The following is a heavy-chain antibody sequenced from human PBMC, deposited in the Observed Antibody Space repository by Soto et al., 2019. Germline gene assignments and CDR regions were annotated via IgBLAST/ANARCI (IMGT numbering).Heavy chain of an antibody. V-gene: IGHV3-48*01. Sequence: EVPLVESGGGLVQPGGSLRLSCAASGFTFSSYSMNWVRQAPGKGLEWVSYISSSSSTIYYADSVKGRFTISRDNAEKSLYLQMNSLRAEDTAVYYCAREFDSSSWYVYGYWGQGTLVTVSS. D-gene: IGHD6-13*01. CDR1: GFTFSSYS. CDR2: ISSSSSTI. CDR3: AREFDSSSWYVYGY. J-gene: IGHJ4*02.